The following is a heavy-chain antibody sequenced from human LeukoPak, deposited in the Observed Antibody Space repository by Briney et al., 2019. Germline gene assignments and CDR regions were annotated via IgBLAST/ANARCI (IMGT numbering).Heavy chain of an antibody. Sequence: PGGSLRLSCAASGFTFSSYWMSWVRQAPGKGLEWVANIKRDGSEKYYVDSVKGRFTISRDNSKNSLYLQMNSLRTEDTALYYCAKSRGYSYGYGDYWGQGTLVTVSS. D-gene: IGHD5-18*01. V-gene: IGHV3-7*05. CDR1: GFTFSSYW. CDR2: IKRDGSEK. J-gene: IGHJ4*02. CDR3: AKSRGYSYGYGDY.